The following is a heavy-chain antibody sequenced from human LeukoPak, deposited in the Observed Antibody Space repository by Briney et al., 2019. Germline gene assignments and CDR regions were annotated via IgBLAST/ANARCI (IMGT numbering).Heavy chain of an antibody. J-gene: IGHJ6*03. CDR3: ARDLNMDGDGAYYYYMDV. D-gene: IGHD4-17*01. CDR2: IIPIFGTA. V-gene: IGHV1-69*05. CDR1: GGTFSSYA. Sequence: SVKVSCKPSGGTFSSYAISWVRQAPGQGLEWMGGIIPIFGTANYAQKFQGRVTITTDESTSTAYMELSSLRSEDTAVYYCARDLNMDGDGAYYYYMDVWGKGTTVTVSS.